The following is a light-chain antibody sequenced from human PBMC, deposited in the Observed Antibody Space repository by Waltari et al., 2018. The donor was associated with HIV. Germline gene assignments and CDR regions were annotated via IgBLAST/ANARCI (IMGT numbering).Light chain of an antibody. CDR3: QQYYSTPYT. J-gene: IGKJ2*01. V-gene: IGKV4-1*01. CDR2: WAT. CDR1: QTVLYSSNKKNF. Sequence: DIVMTQSPDSLAVPLGERATITCNSSQTVLYSSNKKNFLSWYQQKPGQPPKLLISWATTRDSGVPDRFSGSGSGTDFTLTVSSLQAEDVAFYYCQQYYSTPYTFDRGTKV.